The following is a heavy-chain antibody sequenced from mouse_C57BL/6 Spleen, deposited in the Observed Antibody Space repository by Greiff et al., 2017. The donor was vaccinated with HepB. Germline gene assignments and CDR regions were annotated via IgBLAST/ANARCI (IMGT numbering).Heavy chain of an antibody. CDR3: ARGVYYYGSSWFAY. Sequence: EVQWVESEGGLVQPGSSMKLSCTASGFTFSDYYMAWVRQVPEKGLEWVANINYDGSSTYYLDSLKSRFIISRDNAKNILYLQMSSLKSEDTATYYCARGVYYYGSSWFAYWGQGTLVTVSA. J-gene: IGHJ3*01. D-gene: IGHD1-1*01. V-gene: IGHV5-16*01. CDR2: INYDGSST. CDR1: GFTFSDYY.